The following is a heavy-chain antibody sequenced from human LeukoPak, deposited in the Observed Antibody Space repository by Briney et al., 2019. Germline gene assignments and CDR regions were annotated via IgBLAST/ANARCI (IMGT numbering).Heavy chain of an antibody. CDR3: ARHLSGYSSSWGWFDP. J-gene: IGHJ5*02. D-gene: IGHD6-13*01. CDR1: GYSFINYW. V-gene: IGHV5-51*01. Sequence: GESLKISCKSSGYSFINYWIGWVRQMPGKGLEWMGIIYPGDSDTRYSPSFQGQVTISADKSISTAYLQWSSLKASDTAMYYCARHLSGYSSSWGWFDPWGQGTLVTVSS. CDR2: IYPGDSDT.